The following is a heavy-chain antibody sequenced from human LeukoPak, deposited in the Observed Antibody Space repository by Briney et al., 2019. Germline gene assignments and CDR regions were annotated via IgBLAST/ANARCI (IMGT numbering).Heavy chain of an antibody. V-gene: IGHV1-8*01. Sequence: ASVKVSCKASGYTFTSYDINWVRQATGQGLEWMGWMNPNSGNTGYAQKFQGRVTMTRNTSISTAYMELSSLRSEDTAVYYCAREGIYCGGDCYYHSWFDPWGQGTLVTVSS. CDR3: AREGIYCGGDCYYHSWFDP. CDR1: GYTFTSYD. CDR2: MNPNSGNT. J-gene: IGHJ5*02. D-gene: IGHD2-21*01.